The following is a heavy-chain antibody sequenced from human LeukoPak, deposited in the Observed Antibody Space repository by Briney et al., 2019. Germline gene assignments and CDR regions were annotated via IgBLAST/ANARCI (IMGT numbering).Heavy chain of an antibody. D-gene: IGHD4-17*01. CDR1: GFTFSSYA. Sequence: PGGSPRLSCAASGFTFSSYAMSWVRQAPGKGLEWVSAISGSGGSTYYADSVKGRFTISRDNSKNTLYLQMNSLRAEDTAVYYCAKEPLTINDYGDYGGEGYFDYWGQGTLVTVSS. J-gene: IGHJ4*02. CDR2: ISGSGGST. V-gene: IGHV3-23*01. CDR3: AKEPLTINDYGDYGGEGYFDY.